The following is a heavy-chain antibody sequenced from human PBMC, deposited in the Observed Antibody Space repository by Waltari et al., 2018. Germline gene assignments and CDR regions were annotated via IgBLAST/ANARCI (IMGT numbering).Heavy chain of an antibody. V-gene: IGHV1-18*01. CDR2: ISAYNGNT. CDR1: GYPFTSYG. Sequence: QVQLVQSGAEVKKPGASVKVSCKASGYPFTSYGISCVRQAPGQGLEWMGWISAYNGNTNYAQKLQGRVTMTTDTSTSTAYMELRSLRSDDTAVYYCAGLYCSSTSCSNWFDPWGQGTLVTVSS. J-gene: IGHJ5*02. D-gene: IGHD2-2*01. CDR3: AGLYCSSTSCSNWFDP.